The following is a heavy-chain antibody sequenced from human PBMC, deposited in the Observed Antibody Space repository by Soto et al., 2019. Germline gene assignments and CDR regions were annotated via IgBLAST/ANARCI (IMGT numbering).Heavy chain of an antibody. CDR2: IYYSGST. Sequence: QVQLQESGPGLVKPSQTLSLTCTVSGGSINSGGYYWSWIRQHPGKGLEWIGYIYYSGSTYYNPSLKSRVTISVDTSKNQFSLKLSSVTAADTAVYYCARDAGYGSGSYRFDPWGQGTLVTVSS. D-gene: IGHD3-10*01. J-gene: IGHJ5*02. CDR3: ARDAGYGSGSYRFDP. V-gene: IGHV4-31*03. CDR1: GGSINSGGYY.